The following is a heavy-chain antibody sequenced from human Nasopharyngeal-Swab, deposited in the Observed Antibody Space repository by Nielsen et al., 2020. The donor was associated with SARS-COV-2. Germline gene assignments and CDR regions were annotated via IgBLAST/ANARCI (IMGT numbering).Heavy chain of an antibody. J-gene: IGHJ4*02. Sequence: GESLKISCAASGFTFSNYAISWVRQAPGQGLEWVSTVDFDGVRTHYADSVKGRFLVSRDNSKNTAYLQMYNLAVEDAAVYYCATWMTGHFDHWGQGTLV. V-gene: IGHV3-23*01. CDR2: VDFDGVRT. CDR1: GFTFSNYA. CDR3: ATWMTGHFDH. D-gene: IGHD1-14*01.